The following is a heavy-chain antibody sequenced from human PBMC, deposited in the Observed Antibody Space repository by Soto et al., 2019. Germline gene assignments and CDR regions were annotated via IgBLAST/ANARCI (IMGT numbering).Heavy chain of an antibody. D-gene: IGHD2-2*01. CDR1: CGSINSYL. Sequence: SETLSLTCSVSCGSINSYLWSWIRQPAWKGLEWIGLVDSRGTTDYNPSLNSRATMSVETSKNQFSLQLTSLTAADTAVYYCARDIGSYAYAEGYWGQGIQVTVSS. J-gene: IGHJ4*02. CDR3: ARDIGSYAYAEGY. CDR2: VDSRGTT. V-gene: IGHV4-4*07.